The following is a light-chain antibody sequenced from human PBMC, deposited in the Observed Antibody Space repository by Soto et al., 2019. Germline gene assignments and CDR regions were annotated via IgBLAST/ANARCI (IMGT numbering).Light chain of an antibody. CDR2: KGS. Sequence: DVQMTQSPSTLSASVGDKVTITCRASQSLPSTWLAWFQQRPGKAPNVLIYKGSALASGVSSRFSGSGSGTQFTLPVSSLQPDDVATDSSQPCAARSPWTFGEGTRV. J-gene: IGKJ1*01. CDR3: QPCAARSPWT. V-gene: IGKV1-5*03. CDR1: QSLPSTW.